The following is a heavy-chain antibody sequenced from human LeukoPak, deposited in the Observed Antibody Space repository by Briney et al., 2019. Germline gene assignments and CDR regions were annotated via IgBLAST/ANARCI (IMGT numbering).Heavy chain of an antibody. J-gene: IGHJ4*02. CDR2: ISRSGNTI. CDR1: GFTFSIYS. CDR3: ARLRGYSYGYGDY. D-gene: IGHD5-18*01. V-gene: IGHV3-48*04. Sequence: GGSLRLSCAASGFTFSIYSMNWVRQAPGKGREGVSYISRSGNTIDYADSVKGRFTISRDNAKNSLYLQMVSLRAEDTAVYYCARLRGYSYGYGDYWGQGTLVTVSS.